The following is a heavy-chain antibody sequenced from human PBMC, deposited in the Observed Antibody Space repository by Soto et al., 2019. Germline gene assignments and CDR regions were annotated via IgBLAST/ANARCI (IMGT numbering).Heavy chain of an antibody. CDR3: AKAALDYDAFDI. CDR1: GFTFDDYA. Sequence: PGGSLRLSCAASGFTFDDYAMHWVRQAPGKGLEWVSGISWNSGSIGYADSVKGRFTISRDNAKNSLYLQMNSLRAEDTALYYCAKAALDYDAFDIWGQGTMVTVS. J-gene: IGHJ3*02. D-gene: IGHD4-17*01. V-gene: IGHV3-9*01. CDR2: ISWNSGSI.